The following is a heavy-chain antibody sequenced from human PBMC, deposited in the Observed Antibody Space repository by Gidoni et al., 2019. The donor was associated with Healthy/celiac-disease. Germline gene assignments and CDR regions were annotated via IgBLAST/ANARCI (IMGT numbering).Heavy chain of an antibody. CDR3: AKEGAGITIFGVGMHYYYYGMDV. D-gene: IGHD3-3*01. Sequence: QVQLVESGGGVVQPGRSLRLSCAASGFPFSSYGMHWVRKAPGKGLEWVAVISYDGSNKDYADSVKGRFTISRDNSKNTLYLQMNSLRAEDTAVYYCAKEGAGITIFGVGMHYYYYGMDVWGQGTTVTVSS. CDR2: ISYDGSNK. CDR1: GFPFSSYG. J-gene: IGHJ6*02. V-gene: IGHV3-30*18.